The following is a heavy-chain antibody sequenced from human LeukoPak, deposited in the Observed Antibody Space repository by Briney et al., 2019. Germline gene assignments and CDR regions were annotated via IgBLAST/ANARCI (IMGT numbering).Heavy chain of an antibody. D-gene: IGHD3-3*01. CDR1: GASIISSIYY. J-gene: IGHJ6*03. V-gene: IGHV4-39*07. Sequence: SETLSLTCTVSGASIISSIYYWGWIRQPPGKGLEWIGTIYYSGSTYYNPSLKSRVTLSVDTSKNQFSLKLSSVTAADTAVYYCARGHYDFWSGYYSRYYYYYMDVWGKGTTVTVSS. CDR3: ARGHYDFWSGYYSRYYYYYMDV. CDR2: IYYSGST.